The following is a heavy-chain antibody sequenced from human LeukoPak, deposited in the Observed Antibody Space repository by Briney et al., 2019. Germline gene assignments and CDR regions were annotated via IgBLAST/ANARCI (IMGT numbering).Heavy chain of an antibody. V-gene: IGHV3-66*02. D-gene: IGHD3-3*01. CDR2: IYSGCST. CDR3: ARGTFWSEYYFDY. Sequence: PGGSLRLSCAASGFTVSSNYMSWVRQAPGKGLEWVSVIYSGCSTYYADSVKGRFTISRDNSKNTLYLQMNSLRAEDTAVYYCARGTFWSEYYFDYWGQGTLVTVSS. J-gene: IGHJ4*02. CDR1: GFTVSSNY.